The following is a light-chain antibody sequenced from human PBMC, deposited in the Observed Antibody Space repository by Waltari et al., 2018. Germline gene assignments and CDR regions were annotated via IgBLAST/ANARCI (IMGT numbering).Light chain of an antibody. V-gene: IGKV3-15*01. CDR3: HQYNDGPPFN. CDR2: GAS. CDR1: QSVTTN. Sequence: EIVMAQSPASLSVSPGERAIFSCRASQSVTTNVAWYQQKPGQPPRVSIYGASTRAPDIPARFSGSGSGTEFTLTITSPQSEDVGVYYCHQYNDGPPFNFGQGTKLEIK. J-gene: IGKJ2*01.